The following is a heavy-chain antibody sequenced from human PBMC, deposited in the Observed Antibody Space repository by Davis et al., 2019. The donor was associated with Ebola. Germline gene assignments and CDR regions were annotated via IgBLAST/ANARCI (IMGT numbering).Heavy chain of an antibody. CDR2: LDPNGGDT. J-gene: IGHJ4*02. CDR1: GFIFVNYG. Sequence: GESLKISCVASGFIFVNYGMTWVRQVPGMGLEWVSALDPNGGDTYYADSVKGRFTISRDNSKSTLYLQMNSLRAEDTAVYYCARGATQAWAYYLDYWGQGTLVTVSS. D-gene: IGHD3-16*01. CDR3: ARGATQAWAYYLDY. V-gene: IGHV3-23*01.